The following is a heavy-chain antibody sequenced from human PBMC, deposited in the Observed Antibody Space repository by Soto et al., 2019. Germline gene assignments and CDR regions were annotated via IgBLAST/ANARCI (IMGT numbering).Heavy chain of an antibody. CDR2: IYYSGST. D-gene: IGHD2-8*01. CDR1: GGSTSSYY. CDR3: ARVRSVVLRRGWFDP. V-gene: IGHV4-59*01. J-gene: IGHJ5*02. Sequence: TSETLSLTCTVSGGSTSSYYWSWIRQPPGKGLEWIGYIYYSGSTNYNPSLKSRVTISVDTSKNQFSLKLSYVTAADTAVYYCARVRSVVLRRGWFDPWGQGTLVTRLL.